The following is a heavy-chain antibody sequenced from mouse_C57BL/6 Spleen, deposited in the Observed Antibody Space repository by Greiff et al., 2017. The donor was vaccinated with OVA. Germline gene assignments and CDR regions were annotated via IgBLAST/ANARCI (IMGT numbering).Heavy chain of an antibody. CDR3: ASYYGSSYSYYFDY. CDR1: GYTFTDYY. V-gene: IGHV1-26*01. Sequence: VQLKQSGPELVKPGASVKISCKASGYTFTDYYMNWVKQSHGKSLEWIGDINPNNGGTSYNQKFKGKATLTVDKSSSTAYMELRSLTSEDSAVYYCASYYGSSYSYYFDYWGQGTTLTVSS. D-gene: IGHD1-1*01. J-gene: IGHJ2*01. CDR2: INPNNGGT.